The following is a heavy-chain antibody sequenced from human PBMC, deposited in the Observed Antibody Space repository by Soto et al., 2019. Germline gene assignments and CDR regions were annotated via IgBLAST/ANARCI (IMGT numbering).Heavy chain of an antibody. Sequence: QVHLVESGGGVAQPGRSLTLSCAASGFTFRSYGMHWVRQAPGKGLEWVALIWYDGSDKYYADSVKGRFTVSRDNSKNTLYLQMKSLRVEDTAVHYFAGDMGWFEPWGQGTLVTVSS. V-gene: IGHV3-33*01. J-gene: IGHJ5*02. CDR3: AGDMGWFEP. CDR1: GFTFRSYG. CDR2: IWYDGSDK.